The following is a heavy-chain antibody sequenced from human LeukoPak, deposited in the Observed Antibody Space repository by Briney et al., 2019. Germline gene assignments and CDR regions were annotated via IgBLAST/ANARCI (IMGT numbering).Heavy chain of an antibody. J-gene: IGHJ4*02. CDR1: GYTFNSYY. Sequence: ASVKVSCKASGYTFNSYYMHWVRQAPGQGLEWMGIINPSGGSTTYAQKFQGRVTMTRDTSTSTVYMWLNSLRSEDTAVYYCAREGFYSESHFDYWGQGTLVTVSS. CDR3: AREGFYSESHFDY. CDR2: INPSGGST. V-gene: IGHV1-46*02. D-gene: IGHD1-26*01.